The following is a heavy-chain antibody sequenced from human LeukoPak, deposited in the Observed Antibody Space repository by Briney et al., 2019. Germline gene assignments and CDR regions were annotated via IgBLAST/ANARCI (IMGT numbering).Heavy chain of an antibody. CDR3: ARDNERDSSGYSGY. D-gene: IGHD3-22*01. J-gene: IGHJ4*02. CDR1: GGSISSGDYY. CDR2: IYYSGST. Sequence: PSQTLSLTCTVSGGSISSGDYYWSWIRQPPGKGLEWIGYIYYSGSTYYNPSLKSRVTISVDTSKNQFSLKLSSVTAADTAVYYCARDNERDSSGYSGYWGQGTLVTVSS. V-gene: IGHV4-30-4*08.